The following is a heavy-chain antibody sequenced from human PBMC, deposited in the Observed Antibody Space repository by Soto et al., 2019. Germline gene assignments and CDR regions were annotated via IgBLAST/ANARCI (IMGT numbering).Heavy chain of an antibody. CDR3: ARLEGLATISYYFDF. CDR1: DDSINSDKYY. CDR2: IYYRGNA. J-gene: IGHJ4*02. V-gene: IGHV4-39*01. D-gene: IGHD3-9*01. Sequence: QLQLQESGPGLVKPSETLSLTCSVSDDSINSDKYYWGWIRQPPEKGLEWIGSIYYRGNAYYNPSLRARVTISLDKSKSQYSLKLNSVTAADSAVYFCARLEGLATISYYFDFWRPGALGTVPS.